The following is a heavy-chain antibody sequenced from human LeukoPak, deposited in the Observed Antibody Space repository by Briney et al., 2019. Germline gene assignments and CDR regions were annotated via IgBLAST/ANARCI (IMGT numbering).Heavy chain of an antibody. V-gene: IGHV3-7*01. CDR2: INQGGSEK. D-gene: IGHD4-17*01. J-gene: IGHJ4*02. CDR1: GFTFSRYW. CDR3: ARGRGGDYVPSRFDY. Sequence: GGSLRLSCAASGFTFSRYWMSWVRRAPGKGLEWVADINQGGSEKFYVDSVKGRFTISRDNAKNSLYLQMNSLRAEDTAVYYCARGRGGDYVPSRFDYWGQGTLVTVSS.